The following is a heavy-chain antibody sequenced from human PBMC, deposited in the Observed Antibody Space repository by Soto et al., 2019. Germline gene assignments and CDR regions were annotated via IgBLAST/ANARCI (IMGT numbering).Heavy chain of an antibody. V-gene: IGHV3-21*01. CDR2: ISSSSSYI. Sequence: PGWSLRLSCAASGFTFSSYSMNWVRQAPGKGLEWVSSISSSSSYIYYADSVKGRFTISRDNAKNSLYLQMNSLRAEDTAVYYCARALTGRPDSFHWGQGTLVTVSS. D-gene: IGHD4-4*01. CDR3: ARALTGRPDSFH. CDR1: GFTFSSYS. J-gene: IGHJ4*02.